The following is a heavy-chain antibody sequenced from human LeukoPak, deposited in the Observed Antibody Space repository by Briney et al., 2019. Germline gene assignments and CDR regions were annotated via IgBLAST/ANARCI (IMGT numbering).Heavy chain of an antibody. V-gene: IGHV4-38-2*01. D-gene: IGHD2-2*01. CDR2: IYHSGST. CDR1: GYSISSGYY. J-gene: IGHJ4*02. CDR3: ARGARRASCPSFGY. Sequence: SETLSLTCAVSGYSISSGYYWGWIRQPPGKGLEWIGSIYHSGSTYYNPSLKSRVTISVDTSKNQFSLKLSSVTAADTAVYYCARGARRASCPSFGYWGQGTLVPVSS.